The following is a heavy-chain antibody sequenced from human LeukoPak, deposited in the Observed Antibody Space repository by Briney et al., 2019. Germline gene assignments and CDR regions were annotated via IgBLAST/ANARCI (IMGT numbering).Heavy chain of an antibody. Sequence: GGSLTLSCTASGFRFSNYAMNWVRQAPGKELERVSSITDGGGDTAYADSVKGRFTISRDNSKNTLYLQMNSLRAEDTAVYYCAKYVVRGLVELGDGMDVWGQGTTVTVSS. V-gene: IGHV3-23*01. CDR2: ITDGGGDT. D-gene: IGHD3-10*01. CDR3: AKYVVRGLVELGDGMDV. J-gene: IGHJ6*02. CDR1: GFRFSNYA.